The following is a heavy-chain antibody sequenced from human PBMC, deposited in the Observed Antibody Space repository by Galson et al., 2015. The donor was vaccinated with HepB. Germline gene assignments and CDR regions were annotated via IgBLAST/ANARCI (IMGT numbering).Heavy chain of an antibody. Sequence: SLRLSCAASGFTFGSYGMHWVRQAPGKGLEWVAVISYDGSNKYYADSVKGRFTISRDNSKNTLYLQMNSLRAEDTAVYYCAKVGGLGRVATIIRLGVPVDAFDIWGQGTMVTVSS. CDR3: AKVGGLGRVATIIRLGVPVDAFDI. CDR2: ISYDGSNK. D-gene: IGHD5-12*01. J-gene: IGHJ3*02. V-gene: IGHV3-30*18. CDR1: GFTFGSYG.